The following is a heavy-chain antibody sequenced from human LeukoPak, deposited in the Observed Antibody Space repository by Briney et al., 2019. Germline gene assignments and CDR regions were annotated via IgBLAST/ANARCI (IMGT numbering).Heavy chain of an antibody. CDR2: IDRDGSRI. J-gene: IGHJ5*02. CDR3: ARDKLWGFDP. V-gene: IGHV3-74*01. Sequence: GGSLRLSCAVSGFTFSSYWMHWVRQAPGKGLVWVSRIDRDGSRINYADSVKGRFTISRDNGKNTLFLQMNSLRAEDAAVYYCARDKLWGFDPWGQGTLVTVSS. D-gene: IGHD2-21*01. CDR1: GFTFSSYW.